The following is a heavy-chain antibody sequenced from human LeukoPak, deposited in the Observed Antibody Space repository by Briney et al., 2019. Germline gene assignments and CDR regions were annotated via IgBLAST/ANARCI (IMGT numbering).Heavy chain of an antibody. D-gene: IGHD6-19*01. Sequence: GGSLRLSCAASGFTVSSSPMNWVRLGPGKGLGWVSVISSDGNTYYADSVKGRFTISRDNSRNTLSLQMHGLRADDTAVYYCARGQEQFSSPWQWGPRRKNLYYYGMDVWGQGTTVTVSS. J-gene: IGHJ6*02. V-gene: IGHV3-66*01. CDR3: ARGQEQFSSPWQWGPRRKNLYYYGMDV. CDR1: GFTVSSSP. CDR2: ISSDGNT.